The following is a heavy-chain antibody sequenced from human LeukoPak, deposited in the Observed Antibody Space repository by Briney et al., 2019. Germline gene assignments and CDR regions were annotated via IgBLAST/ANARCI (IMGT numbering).Heavy chain of an antibody. D-gene: IGHD3-22*01. CDR2: IIPIFGTA. J-gene: IGHJ6*03. CDR1: GGTFSSYA. V-gene: IGHV1-69*13. CDR3: ARVEDSSGYYYGRGIHYYYYYMDV. Sequence: SVKVSCKASGGTFSSYAISWVRQAPGQGLEWMGGIIPIFGTANYAQKFQGRVPITADESTSTAYMELSSLRSEDTAVYYCARVEDSSGYYYGRGIHYYYYYMDVWGKGTTVTVSS.